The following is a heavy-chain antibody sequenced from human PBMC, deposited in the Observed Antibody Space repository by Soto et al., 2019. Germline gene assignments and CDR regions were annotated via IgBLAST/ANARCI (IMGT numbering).Heavy chain of an antibody. CDR2: ISWNSGSI. D-gene: IGHD2-21*02. Sequence: EVQLVESGGGLVQPGRSLRLSCAASGFTFDDYAMHWVRQAPGKGLEWVSGISWNSGSIGYADSVKGRFTISRDNAKNSLYLQMNSLRAEDTALYYCAKDMGPAVATLYYFDYWGQGTLVTVSS. V-gene: IGHV3-9*01. CDR3: AKDMGPAVATLYYFDY. CDR1: GFTFDDYA. J-gene: IGHJ4*02.